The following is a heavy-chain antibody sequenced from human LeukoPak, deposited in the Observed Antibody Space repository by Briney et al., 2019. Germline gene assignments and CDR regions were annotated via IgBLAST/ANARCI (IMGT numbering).Heavy chain of an antibody. CDR2: ISSSGSTI. V-gene: IGHV3-11*01. CDR3: ARDRRYCSGGSCYANYYYYYGMDV. CDR1: GFTFSDYY. D-gene: IGHD2-15*01. J-gene: IGHJ6*02. Sequence: GGSLRLSCAASGFTFSDYYMSWIRQAPGKGLEWVSYISSSGSTIYYADSVKGRFTISRDNAKNSLYLQLNSLRAEDTAVYYCARDRRYCSGGSCYANYYYYYGMDVWGQGTTVTVSS.